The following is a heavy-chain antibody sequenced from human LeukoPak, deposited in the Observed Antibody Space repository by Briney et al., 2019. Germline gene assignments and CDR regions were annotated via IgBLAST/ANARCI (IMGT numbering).Heavy chain of an antibody. CDR3: ARLSSGVVTPGAFDY. D-gene: IGHD4-23*01. Sequence: SETPSLTCTVSGGSISSGYYYWAWIRQPPGKGLEWIGSIYYSGSTYYNPSLKSRVTISVDTSKNQFSLKLSSVTAADTAVYYCARLSSGVVTPGAFDYWGQGTLVTVSS. V-gene: IGHV4-39*01. CDR1: GGSISSGYYY. J-gene: IGHJ4*02. CDR2: IYYSGST.